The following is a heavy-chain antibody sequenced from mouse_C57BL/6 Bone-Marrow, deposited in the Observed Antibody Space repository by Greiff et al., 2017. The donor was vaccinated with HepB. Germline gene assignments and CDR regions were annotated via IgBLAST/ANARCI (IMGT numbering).Heavy chain of an antibody. CDR3: TKSFTTVVATDY. CDR2: IDPETGGT. V-gene: IGHV1-15*01. CDR1: GYTFTDYE. D-gene: IGHD1-1*01. J-gene: IGHJ2*01. Sequence: VKLMESGAELVRPGASVTLSCKASGYTFTDYEMHWVKQTPVHGLEWIGAIDPETGGTAYNQKFKGKAILTADKSSSTAYMELRSLTSEDSAVYYCTKSFTTVVATDYWGQGTTLTVSS.